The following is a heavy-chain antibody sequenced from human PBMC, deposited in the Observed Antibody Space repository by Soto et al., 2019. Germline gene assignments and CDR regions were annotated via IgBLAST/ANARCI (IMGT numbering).Heavy chain of an antibody. CDR2: ISSSSSTI. CDR3: ARDPPYSSGWYRY. J-gene: IGHJ4*02. D-gene: IGHD6-19*01. CDR1: GFTFSSYS. Sequence: EVQLVESGGGLVQPGGSLRLSCAASGFTFSSYSMNWVRQAPGKGLAWVSYISSSSSTIYYADSVKGRVTISRDNAKNALYLQMNSLRDEDTAVYYCARDPPYSSGWYRYWGQGTLVTVSS. V-gene: IGHV3-48*02.